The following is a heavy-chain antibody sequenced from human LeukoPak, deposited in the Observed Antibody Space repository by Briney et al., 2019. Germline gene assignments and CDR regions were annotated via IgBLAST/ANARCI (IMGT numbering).Heavy chain of an antibody. CDR1: GGSISSYY. CDR2: IYYSGST. J-gene: IGHJ4*02. CDR3: ARGDRDGYNDY. D-gene: IGHD5-24*01. Sequence: SEXXXLXRTVSGGSISSYYWSWXXXPPXXXXEWIGYIYYSGSTNYNPSLKSRVTISVDTSKNQFSLKLSSVTAADTAVYYCARGDRDGYNDYWGQGTLVTVSS. V-gene: IGHV4-59*01.